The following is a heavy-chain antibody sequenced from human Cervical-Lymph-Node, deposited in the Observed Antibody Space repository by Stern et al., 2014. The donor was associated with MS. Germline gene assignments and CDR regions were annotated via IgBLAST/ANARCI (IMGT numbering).Heavy chain of an antibody. V-gene: IGHV3-11*06. CDR2: ISGTSGHT. J-gene: IGHJ6*02. CDR3: AREGNGMDV. Sequence: VQLVESGGGLVKPGGSLRLSCAASGFTFSDYSMRWIRQAPGKGREWVSYISGTSGHTDYADSVKGRFTISRDNAKNSLYLQMNSLRAEDTAVYYCAREGNGMDVWGQGTTVTVSS. CDR1: GFTFSDYS.